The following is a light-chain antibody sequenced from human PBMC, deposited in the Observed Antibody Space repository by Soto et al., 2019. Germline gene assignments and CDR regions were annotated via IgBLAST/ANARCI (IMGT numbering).Light chain of an antibody. Sequence: EIVMTQSPATLSVSPGARATLSCRASQSGSSNLAWYQQKPCQAPRLLIYGASTRATGFAARFSGSGSGTEFTLTISSLQSEDFAVYYCQQYHNLPLTFGGETKVEIK. CDR2: GAS. CDR3: QQYHNLPLT. V-gene: IGKV3-15*01. J-gene: IGKJ4*01. CDR1: QSGSSN.